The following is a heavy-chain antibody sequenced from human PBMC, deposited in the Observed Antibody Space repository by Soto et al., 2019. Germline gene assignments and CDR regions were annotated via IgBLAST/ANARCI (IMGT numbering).Heavy chain of an antibody. D-gene: IGHD3-3*01. Sequence: EVQLVESGGGLVKPGGSLRLSCAASGFTFSSYSMNWVRQAPGKGLEWVSSISSSSSYIYYADSVKGRFTISRDNAKNSLYLQMNSLRAEDTAVYYCARGGAIFGVVIFADYYYYGMDVWGQGTTVTVSS. J-gene: IGHJ6*02. CDR3: ARGGAIFGVVIFADYYYYGMDV. CDR1: GFTFSSYS. CDR2: ISSSSSYI. V-gene: IGHV3-21*01.